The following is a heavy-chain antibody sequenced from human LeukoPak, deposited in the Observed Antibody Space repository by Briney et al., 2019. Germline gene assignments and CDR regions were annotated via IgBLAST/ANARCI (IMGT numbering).Heavy chain of an antibody. Sequence: GGSLRLSCAASGFTFSSYWMTWVRQAPGKGLEWVANIKQDGSEKYYVDSVKGRFTISRDNAKNSLYLQMNSLRAEDTAVYYCARGHWGYLTKDVFDIWGQGTMVTVSS. J-gene: IGHJ3*02. V-gene: IGHV3-7*01. CDR3: ARGHWGYLTKDVFDI. D-gene: IGHD7-27*01. CDR1: GFTFSSYW. CDR2: IKQDGSEK.